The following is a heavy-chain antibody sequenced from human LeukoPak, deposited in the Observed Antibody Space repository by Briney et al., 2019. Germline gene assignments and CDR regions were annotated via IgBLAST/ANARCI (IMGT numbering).Heavy chain of an antibody. CDR1: GFTFSSYS. Sequence: GGSLRLSCAASGFTFSSYSMNWVRQAPGKGLEWVSSISSSSSYIYYADPVKGRFTISRDNAKNSLYLQMNSLRAEDTAVYYCARDSAVTMIVVVTHFDYWGQGTLVTVSS. V-gene: IGHV3-21*01. CDR3: ARDSAVTMIVVVTHFDY. CDR2: ISSSSSYI. J-gene: IGHJ4*02. D-gene: IGHD3-22*01.